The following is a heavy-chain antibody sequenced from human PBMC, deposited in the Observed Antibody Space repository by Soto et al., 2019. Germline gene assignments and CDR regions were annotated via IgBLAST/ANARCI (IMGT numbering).Heavy chain of an antibody. CDR3: ASSQDWQLGGGMDV. CDR2: IIPIFGTA. Sequence: QVQLVQSGAEVKKPGSSVKVSCMASGGTFSSYAISWVRQAPGQGLEWMGGIIPIFGTANYAQKFQGRVTITADESTSTAYMELSSLRSEDTAVYYCASSQDWQLGGGMDVWGQGTTVTVSS. CDR1: GGTFSSYA. V-gene: IGHV1-69*01. J-gene: IGHJ6*02. D-gene: IGHD6-6*01.